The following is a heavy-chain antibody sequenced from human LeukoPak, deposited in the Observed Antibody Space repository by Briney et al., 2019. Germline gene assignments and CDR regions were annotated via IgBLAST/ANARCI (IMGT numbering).Heavy chain of an antibody. CDR2: ISGSGGST. Sequence: QPGGSLRLSCAASGFTFNSYVMSWVRQAPGKGLEWVSVISGSGGSTNYADSVKGRFTISRDISKNTLYLQMNSLRAEDTAVYYCAKGSSSGWYGDWDYWGQGTLVTVSS. D-gene: IGHD6-19*01. J-gene: IGHJ4*02. CDR1: GFTFNSYV. V-gene: IGHV3-23*01. CDR3: AKGSSSGWYGDWDY.